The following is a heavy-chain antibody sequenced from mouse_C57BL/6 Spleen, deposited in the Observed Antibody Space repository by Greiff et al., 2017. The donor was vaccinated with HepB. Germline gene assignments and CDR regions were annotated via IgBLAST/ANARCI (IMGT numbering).Heavy chain of an antibody. Sequence: DVQLVESGGGLVKPGGSLKLSCAASGFTFSSYAMSWVRQTPEKRLEWVATISDGGSYTYYPDNVKGRFTISRDNAKNNLYLQMSHLKSEDTAMYYCARVGSHAMDYWGQGTSVTVSS. D-gene: IGHD4-1*01. V-gene: IGHV5-4*01. CDR3: ARVGSHAMDY. CDR2: ISDGGSYT. CDR1: GFTFSSYA. J-gene: IGHJ4*01.